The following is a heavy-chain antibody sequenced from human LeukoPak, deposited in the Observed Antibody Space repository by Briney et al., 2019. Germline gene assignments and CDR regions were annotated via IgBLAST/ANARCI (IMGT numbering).Heavy chain of an antibody. CDR3: AKKRVVPAAIY. CDR2: ISYDGINK. CDR1: GFTFNNST. V-gene: IGHV3-30-3*02. Sequence: GGSLRLSCAASGFTFNNSTIHWVRQAPGKGLEWVAVISYDGINKYYADSVKGRFTISRDNSKNTLYLQMNSLRAEDTAVYYCAKKRVVPAAIYLGQGTLVTVSS. J-gene: IGHJ4*02. D-gene: IGHD2-2*01.